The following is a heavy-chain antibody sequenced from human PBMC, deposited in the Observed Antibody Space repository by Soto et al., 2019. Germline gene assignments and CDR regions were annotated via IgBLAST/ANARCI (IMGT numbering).Heavy chain of an antibody. V-gene: IGHV3-53*01. Sequence: GGSLRLSCAASGFTVSSNYMSWVRQAPGKGLEWVSVIYNDGSTYYADSVKGRFAISRDNSKNTVYLQMNSLRVEDTAVYYCGGSGSYYTFDYWGQGTLVTVS. D-gene: IGHD3-10*01. J-gene: IGHJ4*02. CDR2: IYNDGST. CDR3: GGSGSYYTFDY. CDR1: GFTVSSNY.